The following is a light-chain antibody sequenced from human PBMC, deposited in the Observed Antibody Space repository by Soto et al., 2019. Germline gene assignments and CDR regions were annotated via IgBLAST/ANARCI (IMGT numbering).Light chain of an antibody. V-gene: IGLV2-14*01. CDR2: EVS. J-gene: IGLJ2*01. Sequence: QSALTQPASVSGSPGQSITISCTGTSSDVGGYNYVSWYQQYPGKVPKVIIYEVSNRPSGVSNRFSGSKSGNTASLTISGLQAEAEADYYCTSYTNTNTLLVFGGGTKLTVL. CDR3: TSYTNTNTLLV. CDR1: SSDVGGYNY.